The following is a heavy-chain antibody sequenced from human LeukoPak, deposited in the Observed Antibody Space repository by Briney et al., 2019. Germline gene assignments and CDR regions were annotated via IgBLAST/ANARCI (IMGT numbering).Heavy chain of an antibody. V-gene: IGHV1-69*13. CDR1: GGTFSSYA. CDR2: IIPIFGTA. D-gene: IGHD5-12*01. CDR3: ARVASSGYSGYDWAEFDY. Sequence: PRASVKVSCKTSGGTFSSYAISWVRQAPGQGLEWMGGIIPIFGTANYAQKFQGRVTITADESTSTAYMELSSLRSEDTAVYYCARVASSGYSGYDWAEFDYWGQGTLVTVSS. J-gene: IGHJ4*02.